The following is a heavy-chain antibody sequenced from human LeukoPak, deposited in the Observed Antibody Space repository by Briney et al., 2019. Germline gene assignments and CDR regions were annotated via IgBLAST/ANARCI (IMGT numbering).Heavy chain of an antibody. Sequence: PGGSLRLSCAASGFTFSSYAMHWVRQAPGKGLEWVAVISYDGSNKYYADSVKGRFTISRDNSKNTLYLQMNSLRAEDTAVYYCAREPATVTTYNWFDPWGQGTLVTVSS. J-gene: IGHJ5*02. D-gene: IGHD4-17*01. CDR3: AREPATVTTYNWFDP. V-gene: IGHV3-30-3*01. CDR1: GFTFSSYA. CDR2: ISYDGSNK.